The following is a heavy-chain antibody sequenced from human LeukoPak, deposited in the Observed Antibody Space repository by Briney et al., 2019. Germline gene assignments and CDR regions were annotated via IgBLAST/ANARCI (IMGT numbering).Heavy chain of an antibody. CDR3: ARGFRDTAMFLDY. CDR2: ISNSGSTM. Sequence: GGSLRLSCVASGITLSNYEMNWVRQAPGKGLEWLSCISNSGSTMYYADSVKGRFTISRDNAKNSLYLQMNSLRAEDTAVYYCARGFRDTAMFLDYWGQGTLVTVSS. J-gene: IGHJ4*02. V-gene: IGHV3-48*03. CDR1: GITLSNYE. D-gene: IGHD5-18*01.